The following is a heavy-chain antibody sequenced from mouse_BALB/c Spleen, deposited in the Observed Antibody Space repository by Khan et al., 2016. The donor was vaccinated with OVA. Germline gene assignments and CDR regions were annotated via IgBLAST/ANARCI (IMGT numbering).Heavy chain of an antibody. CDR1: GYIFITYW. CDR2: INPTSGYT. CDR3: TRDRIDY. J-gene: IGHJ2*01. Sequence: QVQLKQSGAELAKPGASVKMSCKASGYIFITYWMNWVKQRPGHGLEWIGYINPTSGYTDYNDKFKDRATLSADKSSSTAYMQLNSLTSEDSAVYYCTRDRIDYWGQGTTLTVSS. V-gene: IGHV1-7*01.